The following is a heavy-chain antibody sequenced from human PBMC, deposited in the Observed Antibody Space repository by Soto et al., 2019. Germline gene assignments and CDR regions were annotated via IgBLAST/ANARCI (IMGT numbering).Heavy chain of an antibody. CDR2: INPNSGGT. CDR3: AREYSSSYYYYYGMDV. CDR1: GYTFTGYY. J-gene: IGHJ6*02. Sequence: QVQLVQSGAEVKKPGASVKVSCKASGYTFTGYYMHWVRQAPGQGLEWMGWINPNSGGTNYAQKFQGRVTMTRDTSISTADMELSRLRSDDTAVYYCAREYSSSYYYYYGMDVWGQGTTVTVSS. D-gene: IGHD6-6*01. V-gene: IGHV1-2*02.